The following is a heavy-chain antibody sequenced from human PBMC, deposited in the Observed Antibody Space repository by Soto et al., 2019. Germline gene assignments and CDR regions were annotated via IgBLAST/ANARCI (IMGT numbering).Heavy chain of an antibody. D-gene: IGHD5-18*01. Sequence: PSHTLTLTCAISGNSVTSNSAPWNWIRQSPSRGLEWLGRTYYRSKSYNDYAVSVKSRITINPDTSKNQFSLQLNSVTPEDTAVYYCARDLYSDRYYYYYGMDVWGQGTTVTVSS. CDR1: GNSVTSNSAP. J-gene: IGHJ6*02. V-gene: IGHV6-1*01. CDR3: ARDLYSDRYYYYYGMDV. CDR2: TYYRSKSYN.